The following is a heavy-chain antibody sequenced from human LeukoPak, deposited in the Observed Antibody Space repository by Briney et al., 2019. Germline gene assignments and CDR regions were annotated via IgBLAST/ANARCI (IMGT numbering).Heavy chain of an antibody. V-gene: IGHV1-3*01. CDR3: VRGAGATISYYHYYMNV. CDR1: GYTFTSYA. CDR2: INAGNGNT. J-gene: IGHJ6*03. Sequence: ASVKVSCKASGYTFTSYAMHWVRQAPGQRLEWMGWINAGNGNTKYSQKFQGRVTMTRDTSISTAYMELSRLRSDDTAVYYCVRGAGATISYYHYYMNVWGKGTTVTVSS. D-gene: IGHD1-26*01.